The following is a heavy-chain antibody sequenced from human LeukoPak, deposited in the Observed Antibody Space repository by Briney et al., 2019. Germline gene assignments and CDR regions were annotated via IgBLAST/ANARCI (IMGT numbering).Heavy chain of an antibody. V-gene: IGHV1-69*04. CDR3: ARMRDSQTSSDV. CDR1: GGTFSSYA. CDR2: IIPILGIA. Sequence: GSSVKVSCKASGGTFSSYAISWVRQAPGQGLEWMGRIIPILGIANYAQKFQGRVTITADKSTSTAYMELSSLRSEDTAVYYCARMRDSQTSSDVWGQGTTVTVSS. D-gene: IGHD6-6*01. J-gene: IGHJ6*02.